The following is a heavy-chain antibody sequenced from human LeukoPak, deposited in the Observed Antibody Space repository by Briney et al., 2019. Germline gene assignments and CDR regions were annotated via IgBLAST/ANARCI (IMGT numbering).Heavy chain of an antibody. Sequence: ASVKVSCKASGYTFTSYFLHWVRQAPGQGLEWMGWISAYNGNTNYAQKLQGRVTMTTDTSTSTAYMELRSLRSDDTAVYYCARGTRYSGSYHDWYFDLWGRGTLVTVSS. V-gene: IGHV1-18*04. CDR2: ISAYNGNT. J-gene: IGHJ2*01. CDR1: GYTFTSYF. D-gene: IGHD1-26*01. CDR3: ARGTRYSGSYHDWYFDL.